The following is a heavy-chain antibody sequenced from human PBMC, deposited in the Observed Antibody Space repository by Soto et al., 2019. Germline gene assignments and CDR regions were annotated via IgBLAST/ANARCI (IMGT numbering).Heavy chain of an antibody. V-gene: IGHV4-61*01. CDR1: GGSVSSASYY. D-gene: IGHD6-19*01. Sequence: KSSETLSVTCTVSGGSVSSASYYWNWIRQPPGQGLESFGYISYSGNTDYIPTLKSRVTISVDTSKNPFSLKLSSLTAADTAFYYCARGRYISGWFYXWGQGTLFTVSX. J-gene: IGHJ4*02. CDR3: ARGRYISGWFYX. CDR2: ISYSGNT.